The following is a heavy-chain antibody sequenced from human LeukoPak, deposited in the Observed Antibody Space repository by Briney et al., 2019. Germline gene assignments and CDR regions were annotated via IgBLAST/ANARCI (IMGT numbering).Heavy chain of an antibody. D-gene: IGHD1-26*01. Sequence: GGSLRLSCAASGFTLSNYWIHWVRQPPGRGLVWVSRINTDGSSTNYADSVRDRFTVSRDNAKNTLYLQMNSLSVEDTAVYYCARVIGWDEPFDLWGHGTLVTVSS. CDR2: INTDGSST. CDR1: GFTLSNYW. CDR3: ARVIGWDEPFDL. V-gene: IGHV3-74*01. J-gene: IGHJ3*01.